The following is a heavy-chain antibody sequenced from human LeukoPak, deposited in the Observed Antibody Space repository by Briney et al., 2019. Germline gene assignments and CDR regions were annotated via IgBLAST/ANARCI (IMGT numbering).Heavy chain of an antibody. CDR2: IIPIFGIA. J-gene: IGHJ6*02. CDR3: ASGGVVITDHSYYYYGMDV. Sequence: SVKVSCKASGGTFSSYAISWVRQAPGQGLEWMGRIIPIFGIANYAQKFQGRVTITADKSTSTAYMELSSLRSEDTAVYYRASGGVVITDHSYYYYGMDVWGQGTTVTVSS. CDR1: GGTFSSYA. D-gene: IGHD3-22*01. V-gene: IGHV1-69*04.